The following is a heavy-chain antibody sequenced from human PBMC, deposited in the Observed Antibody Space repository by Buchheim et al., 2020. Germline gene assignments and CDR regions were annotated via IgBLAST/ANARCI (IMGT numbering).Heavy chain of an antibody. CDR2: IRYDGSNK. Sequence: QVQLVESGGGVVQPGRSLRLSCTASGFTFSSYGMHWVRQAPGKGLEWVAFIRYDGSNKYYADSVKGRFTISRDNSKNTLYLQMNSLRAEDTAVYYCAKDSENSGYSYGSIDYWGQGTL. D-gene: IGHD5-18*01. V-gene: IGHV3-30*02. CDR3: AKDSENSGYSYGSIDY. J-gene: IGHJ4*02. CDR1: GFTFSSYG.